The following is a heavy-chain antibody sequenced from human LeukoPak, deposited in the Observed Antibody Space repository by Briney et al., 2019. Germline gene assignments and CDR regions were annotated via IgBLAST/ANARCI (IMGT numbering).Heavy chain of an antibody. CDR3: AKEASSYSSWYYSDAFDF. J-gene: IGHJ3*01. V-gene: IGHV3-23*01. CDR2: ISGSSGGT. CDR1: GFTFSSYA. D-gene: IGHD6-13*01. Sequence: GGSLRLSCVASGFTFSSYAMSWVRQAPGKGLEWVSAISGSSGGTYYADSVKGRFTISRDNVRNTLYLQMNSLRAEDTAIFYCAKEASSYSSWYYSDAFDFWGRGTVVTVSS.